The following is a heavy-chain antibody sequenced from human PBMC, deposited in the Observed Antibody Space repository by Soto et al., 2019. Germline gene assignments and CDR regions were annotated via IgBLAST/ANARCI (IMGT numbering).Heavy chain of an antibody. V-gene: IGHV1-69*01. D-gene: IGHD3-16*01. CDR1: GGTFSTFG. J-gene: IGHJ4*02. CDR2: IIPFFGTA. CDR3: ARTAPMDAGDKYYYDF. Sequence: QVQLVQSGAEVKKTGSSVKVSCKTSGGTFSTFGISWVRQAPGQGLEWMGGIIPFFGTAEYSQKFEDRITITADESTNTVYMDLRSLTAEDTGIYDGARTAPMDAGDKYYYDFWGQGALVTVSS.